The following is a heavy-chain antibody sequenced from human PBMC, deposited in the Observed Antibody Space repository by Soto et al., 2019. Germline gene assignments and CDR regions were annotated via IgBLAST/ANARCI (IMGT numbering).Heavy chain of an antibody. CDR3: ATDWLRGIAAAGRAFDI. J-gene: IGHJ3*02. V-gene: IGHV1-24*01. Sequence: VASVKVSCKVSGYTLTELSMHWVRQAPGKGLEWMGGFDPEDGETIYAQKFQGRVTMTEDTSTDTAYMELSSLRSEDTAVYYCATDWLRGIAAAGRAFDIWGQGTMVTVSS. CDR1: GYTLTELS. D-gene: IGHD6-13*01. CDR2: FDPEDGET.